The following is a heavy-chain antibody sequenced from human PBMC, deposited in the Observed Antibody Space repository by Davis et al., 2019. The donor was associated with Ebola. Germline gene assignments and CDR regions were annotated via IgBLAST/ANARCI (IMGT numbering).Heavy chain of an antibody. D-gene: IGHD3-3*01. Sequence: PGGSLRLSCATSGFIYSTYAMSWVRQAPGKGLEWVSTISNSGINTYYTDSVKGRFTISRDNSNNTLYLHMNSLRAEDTAVYYCAKSHLLRFLQFSRNYYYYGMDVWGQGTTVTVSS. V-gene: IGHV3-23*01. J-gene: IGHJ6*02. CDR3: AKSHLLRFLQFSRNYYYYGMDV. CDR2: ISNSGINT. CDR1: GFIYSTYA.